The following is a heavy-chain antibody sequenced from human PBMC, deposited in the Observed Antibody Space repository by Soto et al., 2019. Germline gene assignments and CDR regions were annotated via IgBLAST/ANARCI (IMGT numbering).Heavy chain of an antibody. J-gene: IGHJ4*02. V-gene: IGHV3-30*18. CDR2: ISYDGSNK. D-gene: IGHD6-6*01. CDR3: AKDRVAARFHNYFDY. CDR1: GFTFSSYG. Sequence: SLRLSCAASGFTFSSYGMHWVRQAPGKGLEWVAVISYDGSNKYYADSVKGRFTISRDNSKNTLYLQMNSLRAEDTAVYYCAKDRVAARFHNYFDYWGQGTLVTVSS.